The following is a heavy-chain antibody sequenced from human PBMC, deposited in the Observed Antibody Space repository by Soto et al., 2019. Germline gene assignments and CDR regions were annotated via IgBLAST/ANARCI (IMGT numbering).Heavy chain of an antibody. CDR2: TYYRSKWYN. V-gene: IGHV6-1*01. CDR3: ARDLYVRNNWLDR. D-gene: IGHD3-16*01. Sequence: QTLSLTCAISGDSVSSNSAAWNWIRQSPTRGLEWLGRTYYRSKWYNDYAVSVKSRITINPDTSKNQFSLQLNSVTPEDTAVYDCARDLYVRNNWLDRWGQGTLVTVSS. J-gene: IGHJ5*02. CDR1: GDSVSSNSAA.